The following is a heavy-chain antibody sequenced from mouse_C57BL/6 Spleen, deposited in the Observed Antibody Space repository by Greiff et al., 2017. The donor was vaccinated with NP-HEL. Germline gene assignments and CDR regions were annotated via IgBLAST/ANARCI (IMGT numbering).Heavy chain of an antibody. CDR3: ARRPVEEDWYFDV. J-gene: IGHJ1*03. CDR1: GYTFTDYY. V-gene: IGHV1-19*01. D-gene: IGHD1-1*01. CDR2: IKPYNGGT. Sequence: VQLQQSGPVLVKPGASVKMSCKASGYTFTDYYMNWVKQSHGKSLEWIGVIKPYNGGTSYNQKFKGKATLTVDKSSSTAYMELNSLTSEDSAVYYCARRPVEEDWYFDVWGTGTTVTVSS.